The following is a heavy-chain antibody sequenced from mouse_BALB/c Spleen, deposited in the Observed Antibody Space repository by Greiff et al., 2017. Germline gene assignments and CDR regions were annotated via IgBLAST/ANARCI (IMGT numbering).Heavy chain of an antibody. Sequence: EVKLVESGGGLVKPGGSLKLSCAASGFTFSSYTMSWVRQTPEKRLEWVATISSGGGNTYYPDSVKGRFTISRDNAKNNLYLQMSSLRSEDTALYYCARYREGFDYWGQGTTLTVSS. J-gene: IGHJ2*01. CDR3: ARYREGFDY. CDR1: GFTFSSYT. CDR2: ISSGGGNT. V-gene: IGHV5-9*03.